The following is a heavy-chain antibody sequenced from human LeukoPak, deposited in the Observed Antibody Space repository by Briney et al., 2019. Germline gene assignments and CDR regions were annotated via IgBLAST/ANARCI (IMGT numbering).Heavy chain of an antibody. CDR3: ARDRASGGFDY. J-gene: IGHJ4*02. Sequence: GASVKVSCKASGGTFSSYAISWVRQAPGQGLEWMGRIIPILGIANYAQKFQGRVTITADKSTSTAYMELSSLRSEDTAVYYCARDRASGGFDYWGQGTLVTVSS. D-gene: IGHD1-14*01. CDR1: GGTFSSYA. V-gene: IGHV1-69*04. CDR2: IIPILGIA.